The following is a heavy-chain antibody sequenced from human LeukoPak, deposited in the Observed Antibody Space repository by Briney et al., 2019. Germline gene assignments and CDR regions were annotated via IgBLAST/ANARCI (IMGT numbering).Heavy chain of an antibody. CDR1: GYTFTSYG. Sequence: ASVKVSCKASGYTFTSYGISWVRQAPGQGLEWMGWISAYNGNTNYAQKLQGRVTMTTDTYTSTAYMELRSLRADDTAVYYCARDSRGYDSSGYYWFDYWGQGTLVTVPS. J-gene: IGHJ4*02. V-gene: IGHV1-18*01. D-gene: IGHD3-22*01. CDR3: ARDSRGYDSSGYYWFDY. CDR2: ISAYNGNT.